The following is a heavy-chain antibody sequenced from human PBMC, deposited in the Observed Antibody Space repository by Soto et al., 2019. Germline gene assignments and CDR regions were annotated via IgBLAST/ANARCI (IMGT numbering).Heavy chain of an antibody. D-gene: IGHD2-21*02. J-gene: IGHJ5*02. CDR1: GVPISTDDYY. Sequence: PSEPLSLTCTVSGVPISTDDYYWTWIRQPPGKGLEWIGYIYYSGSTYYNWSLKSRVTISIDTSKNQFSLRLSSVTAADTAVYYCAREGGLADGGGDCLYDWFYPRGQRTLVTGSS. CDR3: AREGGLADGGGDCLYDWFYP. V-gene: IGHV4-30-4*01. CDR2: IYYSGST.